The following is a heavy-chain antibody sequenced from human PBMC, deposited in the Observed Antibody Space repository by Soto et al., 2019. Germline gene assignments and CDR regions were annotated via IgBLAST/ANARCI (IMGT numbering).Heavy chain of an antibody. V-gene: IGHV4-31*03. CDR1: GGSISSGGYS. Sequence: SLTCSVSGGSISSGGYSWSWIRQHPGKGLEWIGYIYYSGSTYYNPSLKSRGTISVHTSKNQFSLKLSSVTAADTPVSYWASALSSEQQPPRFDYWGQGTLVTVSS. CDR2: IYYSGST. J-gene: IGHJ4*02. D-gene: IGHD6-13*01. CDR3: ASALSSEQQPPRFDY.